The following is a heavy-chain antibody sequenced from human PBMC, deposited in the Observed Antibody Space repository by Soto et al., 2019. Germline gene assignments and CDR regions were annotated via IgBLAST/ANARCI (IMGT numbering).Heavy chain of an antibody. CDR3: AHYIGSGGDYFDY. V-gene: IGHV2-5*02. D-gene: IGHD6-19*01. CDR2: IYWDDDK. J-gene: IGHJ4*02. CDR1: GFSLSTSGVG. Sequence: QITLKESGPTLVKPTQTLTLTCTLSGFSLSTSGVGVGWIRQPPGKALEWLALIYWDDDKRYSPSLKSMLTITKDPSKNPVGLTVTNMDHVDTATYYCAHYIGSGGDYFDYCGQGNLVTVSS.